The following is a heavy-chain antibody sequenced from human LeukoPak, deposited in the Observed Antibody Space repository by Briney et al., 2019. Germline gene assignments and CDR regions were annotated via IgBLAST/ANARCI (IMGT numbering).Heavy chain of an antibody. Sequence: GGSLRLSCAASGFTFTIYAMSWVRQAPGKGLEWVSAISSGSSSTYYADSVKGRFTISRDNFENTLSLQMNSLRAEDTAVYYCAKGNARSGYAGGWFDPWGQGTLVTVSS. CDR1: GFTFTIYA. D-gene: IGHD5-12*01. CDR2: ISSGSSST. V-gene: IGHV3-23*01. J-gene: IGHJ5*02. CDR3: AKGNARSGYAGGWFDP.